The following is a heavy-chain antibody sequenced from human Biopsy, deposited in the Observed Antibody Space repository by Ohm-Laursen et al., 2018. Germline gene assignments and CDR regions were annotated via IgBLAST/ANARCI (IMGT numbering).Heavy chain of an antibody. Sequence: SQTLSLTCTVSGGSIGGGEYYWNWIRQHPGKGLEWIGLFSYSGTTFYNPSLESLLTISIDTSKNHFSLNLRSVTAADTAAYYCARGVPHYDGSGFPLAGYWYFDLWGRGTLVTVSS. CDR1: GGSIGGGEYY. D-gene: IGHD3-22*01. CDR2: FSYSGTT. J-gene: IGHJ2*01. V-gene: IGHV4-31*01. CDR3: ARGVPHYDGSGFPLAGYWYFDL.